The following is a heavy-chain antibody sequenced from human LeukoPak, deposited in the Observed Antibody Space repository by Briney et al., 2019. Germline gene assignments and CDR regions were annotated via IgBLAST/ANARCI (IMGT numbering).Heavy chain of an antibody. CDR2: IRYDGSNK. D-gene: IGHD3-22*01. Sequence: GGSLRLSCAASGFTFSSYAMHWVRQAPGKGLEWVAFIRYDGSNKYYADSVKGRFTISRDNSKNTLYLQMNSLRAEDTAVYYCAKDFSQSYYNSRYYYYYMDVWGKGTTVTVSS. J-gene: IGHJ6*03. CDR3: AKDFSQSYYNSRYYYYYMDV. V-gene: IGHV3-30*02. CDR1: GFTFSSYA.